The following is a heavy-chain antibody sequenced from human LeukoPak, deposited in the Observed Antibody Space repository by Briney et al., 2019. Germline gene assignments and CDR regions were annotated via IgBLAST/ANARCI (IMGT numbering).Heavy chain of an antibody. CDR1: GYTFTGYY. CDR2: INPNSGGT. CDR3: ARGGDSSSWYGWFDP. D-gene: IGHD6-13*01. J-gene: IGHJ5*02. V-gene: IGHV1-2*02. Sequence: PVASVKVSCKASGYTFTGYYMHWVRQAPGQGLERMGWINPNSGGTNYAQKFQGRVTMTRDTSISTAYMELSRLRSDDTAVYYCARGGDSSSWYGWFDPWGQGTLVTVSS.